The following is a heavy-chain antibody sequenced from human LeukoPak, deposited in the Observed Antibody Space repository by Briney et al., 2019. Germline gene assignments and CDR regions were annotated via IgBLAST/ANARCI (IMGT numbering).Heavy chain of an antibody. Sequence: SQTLSLTCTVSGGSISSGGYYWSWIRQHPGKGLEWVGYIYYSGSPYYNPSLKSRVTISVDTSKNQFSLKLSSVTAADTAVYYCARDQRAGFDYWGQGTLVTVSS. D-gene: IGHD6-25*01. CDR3: ARDQRAGFDY. J-gene: IGHJ4*02. V-gene: IGHV4-31*03. CDR1: GGSISSGGYY. CDR2: IYYSGSP.